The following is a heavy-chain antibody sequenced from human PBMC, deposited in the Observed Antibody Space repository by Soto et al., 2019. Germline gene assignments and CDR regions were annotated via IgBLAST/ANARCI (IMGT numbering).Heavy chain of an antibody. V-gene: IGHV1-2*02. CDR1: GYTFTGHY. CDR2: LKPDNGGT. Sequence: QVQLVQSGAEVKPPGASVKVSCKASGYTFTGHYMHWVRQVSGRRLEFLGWLKPDNGGTYYAPKFQGRVTFPRDSSNNIAYMEMSGLHSDDTAVYFCARDLCPLGSGSPCPTFGMDVWGQGTTGAVTS. D-gene: IGHD3-10*01. J-gene: IGHJ6*02. CDR3: ARDLCPLGSGSPCPTFGMDV.